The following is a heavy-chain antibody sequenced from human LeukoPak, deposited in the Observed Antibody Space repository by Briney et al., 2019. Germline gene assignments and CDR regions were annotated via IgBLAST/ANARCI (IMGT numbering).Heavy chain of an antibody. CDR1: GYTFTGYY. CDR2: FDPKEGER. V-gene: IGHV1-24*01. D-gene: IGHD3-10*01. Sequence: ASVKVSCKASGYTFTGYYMHWVRQAPGKGLEWMGGFDPKEGERVYAQNFQGRFTMTEDTSSGTAYMELNSLRSEDTAVYYCTTREIVVEPAQTSMVRGVLWRSDFWGHGTLVTVSS. CDR3: TTREIVVEPAQTSMVRGVLWRSDF. J-gene: IGHJ4*01.